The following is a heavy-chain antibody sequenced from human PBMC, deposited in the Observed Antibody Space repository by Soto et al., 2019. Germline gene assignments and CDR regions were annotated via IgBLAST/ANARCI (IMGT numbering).Heavy chain of an antibody. CDR1: GFTFSYYW. J-gene: IGHJ2*01. D-gene: IGHD5-18*01. CDR3: ARDPLWGTAMVLWYFDL. CDR2: IPYDGSNK. V-gene: IGHV3-30-3*01. Sequence: GGSLRLSCAASGFTFSYYWMHWVRQAPGQGLEWVAVIPYDGSNKYYADSVKGRFTISRDNSKNTLYLQMNSLRAEDTAVYYCARDPLWGTAMVLWYFDLWGRGTLVTVSS.